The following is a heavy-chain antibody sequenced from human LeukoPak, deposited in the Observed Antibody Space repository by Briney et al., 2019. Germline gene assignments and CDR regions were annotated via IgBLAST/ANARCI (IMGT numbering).Heavy chain of an antibody. CDR3: ARGNYDSTGYYYMGDTLDI. Sequence: PSETLSHTCTVSGGSITNYYWNWIRQPAGKGLEWIGHIYISGSTNYNPSLKSRVTMSVDTSKNQFSLKVNSVTAADTAVYYCARGNYDSTGYYYMGDTLDIWGQGTMVTVSS. J-gene: IGHJ3*02. CDR1: GGSITNYY. V-gene: IGHV4-4*07. D-gene: IGHD3-22*01. CDR2: IYISGST.